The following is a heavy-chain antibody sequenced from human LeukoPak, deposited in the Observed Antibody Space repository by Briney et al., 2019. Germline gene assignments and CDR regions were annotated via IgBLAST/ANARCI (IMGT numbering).Heavy chain of an antibody. J-gene: IGHJ5*02. CDR3: ARDRLAAVNWFDP. Sequence: GGSLRLSCAASGFTFSSYSMNWVRQAPGKGLEWVSSISSSSSYIYYADSVKGRFIISRDNAKNSLYLQMNSLRAEDTAVYYCARDRLAAVNWFDPWGQGTLVTVSS. CDR1: GFTFSSYS. V-gene: IGHV3-21*01. D-gene: IGHD6-13*01. CDR2: ISSSSSYI.